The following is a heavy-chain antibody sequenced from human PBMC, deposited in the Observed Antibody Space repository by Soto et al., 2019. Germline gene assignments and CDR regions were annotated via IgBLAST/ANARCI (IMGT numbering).Heavy chain of an antibody. D-gene: IGHD3-3*01. V-gene: IGHV1-8*01. CDR1: GYTFTSYD. Sequence: ASVKVSCKASGYTFTSYDINWVRQATGQGLEWMGWMNPNSGSTGYAQKFQGRVTMTRNTSISTAYMELSSLRSEDTAVYYCARVTFWSGYYIGGLYYMDVWGKGTTVTVSS. CDR3: ARVTFWSGYYIGGLYYMDV. CDR2: MNPNSGST. J-gene: IGHJ6*03.